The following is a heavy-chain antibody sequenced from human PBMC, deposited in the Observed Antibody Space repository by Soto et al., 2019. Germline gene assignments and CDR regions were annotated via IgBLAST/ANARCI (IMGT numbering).Heavy chain of an antibody. Sequence: QVQLQESGPGLVKPSQTLSLTCTVSGGSIRSGDYYWSWIRQPPGKGLEWIGYIYYSGSTYYNPSLKSRVTISVDTSKNQFSLKLSSVTAADTAVYYCARDSTDMTVGSGWTECVVYVWGQGTTVTVSS. V-gene: IGHV4-30-4*01. CDR2: IYYSGST. CDR3: ARDSTDMTVGSGWTECVVYV. D-gene: IGHD6-19*01. CDR1: GGSIRSGDYY. J-gene: IGHJ6*02.